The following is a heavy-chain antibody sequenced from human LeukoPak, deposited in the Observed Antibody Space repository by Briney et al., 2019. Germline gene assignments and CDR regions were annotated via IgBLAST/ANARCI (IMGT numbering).Heavy chain of an antibody. D-gene: IGHD6-19*01. CDR2: ITSSSSYI. CDR3: AKALKVVAGSGPVDYYYYMDF. V-gene: IGHV3-21*04. Sequence: GGSLRLSCAASGFTFSSYSMNWVRQAPGKGLEWVSSITSSSSYIYYADSVKGRFTISRHNAKNSLYLQLNSLRAEDTAVYYCAKALKVVAGSGPVDYYYYMDFWGKGTTVTISS. J-gene: IGHJ6*03. CDR1: GFTFSSYS.